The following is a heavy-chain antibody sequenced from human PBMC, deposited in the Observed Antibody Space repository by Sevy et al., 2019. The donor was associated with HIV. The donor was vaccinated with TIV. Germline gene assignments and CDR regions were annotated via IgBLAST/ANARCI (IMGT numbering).Heavy chain of an antibody. D-gene: IGHD2-2*02. V-gene: IGHV3-33*01. Sequence: GGSLRLSCAASGFTFSSYGMHWVRQAPGKGLEWVAVIWYDGSNKYYADSVKGRFTISRDNSKNTLYLQMNSLRAEDTAVYYCARDPTGYCSSTSCYTPYGTDVWGQGTTVTVSS. CDR3: ARDPTGYCSSTSCYTPYGTDV. CDR2: IWYDGSNK. CDR1: GFTFSSYG. J-gene: IGHJ6*02.